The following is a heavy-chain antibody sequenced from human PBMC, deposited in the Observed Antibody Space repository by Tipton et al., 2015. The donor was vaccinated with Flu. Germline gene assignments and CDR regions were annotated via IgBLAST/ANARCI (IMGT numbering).Heavy chain of an antibody. CDR2: ISYDGSYE. D-gene: IGHD3-10*01. CDR1: GFTFSNFG. V-gene: IGHV3-30*03. J-gene: IGHJ4*02. CDR3: ARELRTLYYPSGIYQNFDY. Sequence: SLRLSCAASGFTFSNFGMHWVRQAPGKGLEWVAIISYDGSYEYFADSVKGRFTISRDNSKNTLYLQMSSLRTEDTALYYCARELRTLYYPSGIYQNFDYWGQGALVIVSS.